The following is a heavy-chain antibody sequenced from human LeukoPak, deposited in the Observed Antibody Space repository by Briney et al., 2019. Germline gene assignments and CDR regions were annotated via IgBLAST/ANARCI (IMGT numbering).Heavy chain of an antibody. V-gene: IGHV3-11*04. CDR3: ASTIPIVPAAIQVSDY. J-gene: IGHJ4*02. D-gene: IGHD2-2*02. CDR1: GFTFSDYY. CDR2: ISSSGSTI. Sequence: GGSLRLSCAASGFTFSDYYMSWIRQAPGKGLEWVSYISSSGSTIYYADSVKGRFTISRDNAKNSLYLQMNSLRAEDTAVYYCASTIPIVPAAIQVSDYWGQGTLVTVSS.